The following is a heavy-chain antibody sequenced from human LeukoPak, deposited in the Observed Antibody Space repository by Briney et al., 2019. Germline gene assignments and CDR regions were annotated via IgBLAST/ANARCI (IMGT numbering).Heavy chain of an antibody. V-gene: IGHV4-59*01. Sequence: KPSETLSLTCTVSGGSISSYYWSWIRQPPGKGLEWIGYIYYSGSTNYNPSLKSRVTISVDTSKNQFSLKLRSVTAADTAVYYCARHTWGKFNDAFDIWGQGTMVTVSS. CDR3: ARHTWGKFNDAFDI. CDR1: GGSISSYY. CDR2: IYYSGST. D-gene: IGHD3-16*01. J-gene: IGHJ3*02.